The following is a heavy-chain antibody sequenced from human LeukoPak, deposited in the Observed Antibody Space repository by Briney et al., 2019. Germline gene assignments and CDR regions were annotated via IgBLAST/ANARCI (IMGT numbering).Heavy chain of an antibody. CDR2: IIPIFGTA. D-gene: IGHD3-3*01. J-gene: IGHJ4*02. CDR3: ASHLRFLEWSPFDY. CDR1: GYTFTGYY. V-gene: IGHV1-69*06. Sequence: SVKVSCKASGYTFTGYYMHWVRQAPGQGLEWMGGIIPIFGTANYAQKFQGRVTITGDKSTSTAYMEMSSLRSEDTAVYYCASHLRFLEWSPFDYWGQGTLVTVSS.